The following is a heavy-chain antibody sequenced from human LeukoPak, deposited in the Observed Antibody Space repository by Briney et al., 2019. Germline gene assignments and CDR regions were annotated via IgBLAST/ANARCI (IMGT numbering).Heavy chain of an antibody. CDR1: GFTFSSYS. CDR2: ISSSSSYI. V-gene: IGHV3-21*01. J-gene: IGHJ4*02. Sequence: GGSLRLSCAASGFTFSSYSMNWVRQAPGKGLEWVSSISSSSSYIYYADSVKGRFTISRDNAKNSLYLQMNSLRAEDTAVYYCARDWAYSSSPHLDYWGQGALVTVSS. CDR3: ARDWAYSSSPHLDY. D-gene: IGHD6-6*01.